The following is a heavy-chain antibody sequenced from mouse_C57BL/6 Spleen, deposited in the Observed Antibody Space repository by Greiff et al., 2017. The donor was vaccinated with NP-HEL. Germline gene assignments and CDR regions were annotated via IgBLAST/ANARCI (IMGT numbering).Heavy chain of an antibody. CDR2: IYPRSGNT. Sequence: QVHVKQSGAELARPGASVKLSCKASGYTFTSYGISWVKQRTGQGLEWIGEIYPRSGNTYYNEKFKGKATLTADKSSSTAYMELRSLTSEDSAVYFCARDYYGSSSYAMDYWGQGTSVTVSS. J-gene: IGHJ4*01. D-gene: IGHD1-1*01. V-gene: IGHV1-81*01. CDR1: GYTFTSYG. CDR3: ARDYYGSSSYAMDY.